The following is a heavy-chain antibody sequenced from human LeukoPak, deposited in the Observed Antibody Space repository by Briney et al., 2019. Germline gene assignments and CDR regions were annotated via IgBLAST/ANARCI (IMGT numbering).Heavy chain of an antibody. CDR1: GFTFSSYG. CDR3: AKDARQYCSSTSCYR. Sequence: GGSLRLSCAASGFTFSSYGMHWVRQAPGKGLEWVAFIRYDGSNKYYADSVKGRFTISRDNSKNTLYLQMNSLRAEDTAVYYCAKDARQYCSSTSCYRWGQGTLVTVSS. V-gene: IGHV3-30*02. D-gene: IGHD2-2*01. CDR2: IRYDGSNK. J-gene: IGHJ4*02.